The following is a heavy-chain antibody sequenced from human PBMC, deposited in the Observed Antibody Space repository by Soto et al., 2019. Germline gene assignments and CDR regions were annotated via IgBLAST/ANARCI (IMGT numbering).Heavy chain of an antibody. J-gene: IGHJ6*02. CDR1: GGAISSYY. D-gene: IGHD3-3*02. CDR3: ARVAFSYFGMDV. Sequence: DTLSLTCSVPGGAISSYYWSWVRQPAGKGLEWIGRVFSSGSTNYNASLKSRVTMSIDTSRNEVSLTLRSVTAADTGVYYCARVAFSYFGMDVWGPGTTVTVSS. V-gene: IGHV4-4*07. CDR2: VFSSGST.